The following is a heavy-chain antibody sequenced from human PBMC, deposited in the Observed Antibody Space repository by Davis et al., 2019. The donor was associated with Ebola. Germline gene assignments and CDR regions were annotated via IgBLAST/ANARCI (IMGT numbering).Heavy chain of an antibody. CDR1: GFTFSSYW. D-gene: IGHD5-18*01. V-gene: IGHV3-53*01. Sequence: GESLKISCAASGFTFSSYWMSWVRQAPGKGLEWVSVIYSGGSTYYADSVKGRFTISRDNSKNTLYLQMNSLKTEDTAVYYCTTKSGTWIQLWSDYWGQGTLVTVSS. CDR3: TTKSGTWIQLWSDY. CDR2: IYSGGST. J-gene: IGHJ4*02.